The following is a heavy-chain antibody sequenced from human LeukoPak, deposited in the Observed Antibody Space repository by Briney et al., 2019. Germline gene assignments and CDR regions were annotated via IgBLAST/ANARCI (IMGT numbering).Heavy chain of an antibody. CDR2: IIPIFGTA. J-gene: IGHJ5*02. CDR3: ARVGQQLVPQGWFDP. V-gene: IGHV1-69*01. D-gene: IGHD6-13*01. Sequence: SVKVSCKASGGTFSSYAISWVRQAPGQGLEWMGGIIPIFGTANYAQKFQGRVTITADESTSTAYMELSSLRSEDTAVYYCARVGQQLVPQGWFDPWGQGTLVTVSS. CDR1: GGTFSSYA.